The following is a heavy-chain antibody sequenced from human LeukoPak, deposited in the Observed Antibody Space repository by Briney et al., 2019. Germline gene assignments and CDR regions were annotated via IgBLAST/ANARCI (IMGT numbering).Heavy chain of an antibody. Sequence: ASETLSLTCAVYGGSFSGYYWSWIRQPPGKGLEWIGEINHSGSTNYNPSLKSRVTISVDTSKNQFSLKLSSVTAADTAVYYCARDVRWRSSSWYIDVWGKGTTVTISS. D-gene: IGHD6-13*01. CDR1: GGSFSGYY. V-gene: IGHV4-34*01. CDR2: INHSGST. J-gene: IGHJ6*03. CDR3: ARDVRWRSSSWYIDV.